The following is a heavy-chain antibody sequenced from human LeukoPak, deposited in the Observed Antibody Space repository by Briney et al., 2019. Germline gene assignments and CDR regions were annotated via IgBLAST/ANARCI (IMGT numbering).Heavy chain of an antibody. J-gene: IGHJ4*02. CDR2: IIPIFGTA. D-gene: IGHD4-17*01. V-gene: IGHV1-69*13. CDR1: GYTFTSYG. CDR3: ARDRDYGDYNTQDLFVY. Sequence: SVKVSCKASGYTFTSYGISWVRQAPGQGLEWMGGIIPIFGTANYAQKFQGRVTITADESTSTAYMELSSLRSEDTAVYYCARDRDYGDYNTQDLFVYWGQGTLVTVSS.